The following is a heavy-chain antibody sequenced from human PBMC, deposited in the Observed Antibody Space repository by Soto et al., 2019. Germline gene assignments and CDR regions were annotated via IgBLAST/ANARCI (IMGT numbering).Heavy chain of an antibody. Sequence: LSLTCTVSGGSVSTGSYDWSWIRQPPGKGLEWIGKIFFTGSAHYNPSLRNRVTMSVDTSKDQSSLTLTSVTAADTAVYYCARDGHGMDVWGQGTTVTVSS. J-gene: IGHJ6*02. CDR2: IFFTGSA. V-gene: IGHV4-61*01. CDR1: GGSVSTGSYD. CDR3: ARDGHGMDV.